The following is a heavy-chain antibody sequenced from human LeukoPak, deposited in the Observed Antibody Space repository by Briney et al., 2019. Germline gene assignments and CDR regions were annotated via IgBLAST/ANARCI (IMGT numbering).Heavy chain of an antibody. CDR1: GGSITSSLYY. CDR2: IYYSGST. CDR3: AREDYDRSYSDY. J-gene: IGHJ4*02. Sequence: SETLSLTCTVSGGSITSSLYYWGWIRQPPGKGLEWIGIIYYSGSTYYNPSLKSRVAISVYTSKNQFSLKLNSVTAADTAVYYCAREDYDRSYSDYWGQGTLVSVSS. D-gene: IGHD3-22*01. V-gene: IGHV4-39*02.